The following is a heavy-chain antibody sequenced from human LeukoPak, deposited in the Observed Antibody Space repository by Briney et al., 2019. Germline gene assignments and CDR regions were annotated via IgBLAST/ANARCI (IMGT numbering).Heavy chain of an antibody. D-gene: IGHD3-10*01. CDR2: TYFRSKWYN. CDR1: GDSVSINSAA. V-gene: IGHV6-1*01. J-gene: IGHJ4*02. CDR3: ARASRRPGVPFDY. Sequence: SPTLSLTFAISGDSVSINSAAWNWVRQSPSRGLEWLGRTYFRSKWYNDYAVSVKSRITITPSTSKNQFSLQLNSVTPEDTAVYYCARASRRPGVPFDYWGQGTLVTVSS.